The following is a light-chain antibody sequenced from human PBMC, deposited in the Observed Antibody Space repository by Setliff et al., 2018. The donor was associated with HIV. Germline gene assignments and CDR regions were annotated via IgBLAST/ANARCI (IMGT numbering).Light chain of an antibody. V-gene: IGLV2-23*02. J-gene: IGLJ3*02. CDR2: EVT. CDR3: CSYAGSSTLV. Sequence: QSALTQPASVSGSPGQSITISCTGTSSDVGNYNLVSWYQQHPGKAPKLMIYEVTKRPSGVSDRFSGSKSGYTASLTISGLQAEDEADYYCCSYAGSSTLVFGGGTQRTVL. CDR1: SSDVGNYNL.